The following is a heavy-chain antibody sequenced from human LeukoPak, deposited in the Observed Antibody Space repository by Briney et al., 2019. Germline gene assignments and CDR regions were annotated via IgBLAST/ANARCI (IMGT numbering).Heavy chain of an antibody. CDR1: GGSFSGYY. J-gene: IGHJ4*02. V-gene: IGHV4-34*01. CDR2: INHSGST. CDR3: ARESSSVFDY. D-gene: IGHD6-13*01. Sequence: SETLSLTCAVYGGSFSGYYWSWIRQPPGKGLEWIGEINHSGSTNYNPSLKSRVTISVDTSKNQFSLKLSSVTAADTAVYCCARESSSVFDYWGQGTLVTVSS.